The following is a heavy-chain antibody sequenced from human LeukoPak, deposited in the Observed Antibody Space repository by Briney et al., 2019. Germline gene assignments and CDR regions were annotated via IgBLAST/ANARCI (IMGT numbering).Heavy chain of an antibody. J-gene: IGHJ4*02. CDR2: ISNAGST. CDR1: GFTGSSTY. D-gene: IGHD3-22*01. V-gene: IGHV3-53*01. CDR3: ARDRPGGYYGFDY. Sequence: PGGSLRLXCAAPGFTGSSTYMNWVRRAPGKGLESVSIISNAGSTYYADSVKGRFTISRDNSKNTVFLQINSLRAEDTAVYYCARDRPGGYYGFDYWGQGTLVTVSS.